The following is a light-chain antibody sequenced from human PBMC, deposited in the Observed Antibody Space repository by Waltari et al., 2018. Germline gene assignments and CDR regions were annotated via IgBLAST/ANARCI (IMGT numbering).Light chain of an antibody. CDR1: QSVANNY. J-gene: IGKJ5*01. CDR3: QQYGTSSS. Sequence: EIVLTQSPGTLSLSPGERATLSCRASQSVANNYFVWYQQKPGQAPRLLIYGASNRATGIPDRFTGSGSGTDFTLTINRLEPEDFAVYYCQQYGTSSSFGQGTRLEIK. V-gene: IGKV3-20*01. CDR2: GAS.